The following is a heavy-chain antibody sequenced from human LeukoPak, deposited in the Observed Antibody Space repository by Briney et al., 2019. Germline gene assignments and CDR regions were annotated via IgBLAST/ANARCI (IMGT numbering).Heavy chain of an antibody. D-gene: IGHD6-19*01. J-gene: IGHJ4*02. CDR3: ARDSHSSGWYFSVFSEAHFDY. CDR2: ISGSGAST. V-gene: IGHV3-48*01. Sequence: GGSLRLSCAASGFTFSSYAMNWVRQAPGKGLEWVSCISGSGASTYYADSVKGRFTISRDNAKNSLYLQMNSLRAEDTAVYYCARDSHSSGWYFSVFSEAHFDYWGQGTLVTVSS. CDR1: GFTFSSYA.